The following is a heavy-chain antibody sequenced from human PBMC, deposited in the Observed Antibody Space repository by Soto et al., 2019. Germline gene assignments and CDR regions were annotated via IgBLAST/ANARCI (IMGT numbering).Heavy chain of an antibody. Sequence: QVQLVQSGAEVKKPGASVKVSCEASGYTFTSYGIIWVRQAPGQGLEGMGWISAYNGNTNYAQKLQGRVTMTTDTSTSTAYMELRSLRSDDTAVYYCARCLCSPTARTWGYYYMDVWGKGTTVTVSS. CDR3: ARCLCSPTARTWGYYYMDV. CDR1: GYTFTSYG. J-gene: IGHJ6*03. CDR2: ISAYNGNT. D-gene: IGHD3-16*01. V-gene: IGHV1-18*01.